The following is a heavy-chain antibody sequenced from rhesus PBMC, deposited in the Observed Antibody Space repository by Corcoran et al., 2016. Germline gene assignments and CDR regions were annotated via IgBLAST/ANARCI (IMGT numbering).Heavy chain of an antibody. Sequence: QVQLQESGPGVVKPSETLSLTCAVSGGSISDSYRGCWIRQPPGKGHEWIGYIYGSSTSTNYNPSLKSRVTLSVDTSKNQLSLKLSSVTTADTAVYYCARGYSYSYWGQGVLVTVSS. D-gene: IGHD5-36*02. CDR3: ARGYSYSY. CDR1: GGSISDSYR. V-gene: IGHV4S10*01. J-gene: IGHJ4*01. CDR2: IYGSSTST.